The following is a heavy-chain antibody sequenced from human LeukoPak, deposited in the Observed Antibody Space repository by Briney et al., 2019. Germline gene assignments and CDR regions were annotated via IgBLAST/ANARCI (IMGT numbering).Heavy chain of an antibody. V-gene: IGHV6-1*01. CDR1: GDSVSSNSAA. J-gene: IGHJ4*02. D-gene: IGHD5-12*01. CDR2: YYCGSKWNN. CDR3: ARGTATKWLRLVLSYFDY. Sequence: SQTPSLTCAISGDSVSSNSAAWNWIRQSPSRGLEWLGSYYCGSKWNNDYAVSVKTRIAINPDTSKNQFSLQINSVTPGDTAVYYCARGTATKWLRLVLSYFDYWGQGTLVTVS.